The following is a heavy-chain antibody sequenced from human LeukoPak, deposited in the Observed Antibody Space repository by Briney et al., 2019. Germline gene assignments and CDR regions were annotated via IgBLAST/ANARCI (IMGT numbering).Heavy chain of an antibody. Sequence: GGSLRLSCAASGFTFSSYAMSWVRQAPGKGLEWVSAISGSGGSTYYADSVKGRFTISRDNSKNTLYLQMNSLRAEDTAVYYCARDPHYYDSSGPEGYWGQGTLVTVSS. D-gene: IGHD3-22*01. J-gene: IGHJ4*02. V-gene: IGHV3-23*01. CDR2: ISGSGGST. CDR3: ARDPHYYDSSGPEGY. CDR1: GFTFSSYA.